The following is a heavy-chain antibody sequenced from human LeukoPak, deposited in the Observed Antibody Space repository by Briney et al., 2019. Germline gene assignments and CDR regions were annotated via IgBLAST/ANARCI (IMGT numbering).Heavy chain of an antibody. J-gene: IGHJ3*02. CDR3: ARSTNAATIPRRAFDI. V-gene: IGHV3-48*01. D-gene: IGHD5-12*01. Sequence: QPGGSLRLSCAASGFTFSSYSMNWVRQAPGKGLEWVSYISSSSSTIYYADSVKGRFTISRDNAKNSLYLQMNSLRAEDTAVYYCARSTNAATIPRRAFDIWGQGTMVTVSS. CDR1: GFTFSSYS. CDR2: ISSSSSTI.